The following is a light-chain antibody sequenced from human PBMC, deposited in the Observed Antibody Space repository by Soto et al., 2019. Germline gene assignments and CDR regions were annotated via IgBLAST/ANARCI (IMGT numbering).Light chain of an antibody. CDR1: QSVSSN. J-gene: IGKJ4*01. CDR2: VAS. CDR3: QQYNVWPLT. Sequence: EIVMTQSPATLSVSPGERATLSCRASQSVSSNLAWYQQKPGQTPKLLIYVASTRATGNPARFSGSGYGTEFTLTISSLQSEDFAVYYCQQYNVWPLTFGGGTKVEFK. V-gene: IGKV3-15*01.